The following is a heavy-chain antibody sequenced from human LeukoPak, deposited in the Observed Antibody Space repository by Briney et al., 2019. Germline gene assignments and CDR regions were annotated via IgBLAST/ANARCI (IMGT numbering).Heavy chain of an antibody. CDR3: ADFRTGTILVT. CDR2: LSHGGSA. V-gene: IGHV4-38-2*01. CDR1: GFTFSSYS. Sequence: PGGSLRLSCAASGFTFSSYSMNWVRQAPGKGLEWIGTLSHGGSAYYNPSLKSRVTISGDTSRTPISLNLNSVTAADTAVYYCADFRTGTILVTWGQGILVTVSS. D-gene: IGHD1-7*01. J-gene: IGHJ5*02.